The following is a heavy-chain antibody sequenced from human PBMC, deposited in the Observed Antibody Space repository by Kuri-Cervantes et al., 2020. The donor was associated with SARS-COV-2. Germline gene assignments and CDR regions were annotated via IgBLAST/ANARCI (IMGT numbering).Heavy chain of an antibody. CDR1: GGSISSSSYN. V-gene: IGHV4-39*01. CDR3: ARRQYDFWSGSLLDY. Sequence: GSLRLSCTVSGGSISSSSYNWGWIVPPPGKGLEWIGSIYDSGSNYYNPSLKSRVTISADTSKNQFSLKLSSVTAADTAVYYCARRQYDFWSGSLLDYWGQGTLVTVSS. D-gene: IGHD3-3*01. J-gene: IGHJ4*02. CDR2: IYDSGSN.